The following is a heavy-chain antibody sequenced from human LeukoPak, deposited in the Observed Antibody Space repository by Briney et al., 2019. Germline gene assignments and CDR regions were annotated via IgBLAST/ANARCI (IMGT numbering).Heavy chain of an antibody. D-gene: IGHD4-17*01. CDR3: ARDYSTVTTFFDY. V-gene: IGHV3-48*01. CDR1: GFTFSTHG. Sequence: GGSLRLSCVGSGFTFSTHGMNWVRQAPGKGLEWVSGIGGSGIGHSTHYADSVKSRFTISRDNAKNSLYLQMNSLRAEDTAVYYCARDYSTVTTFFDYWGQGTLVTVSS. J-gene: IGHJ4*02. CDR2: IGGSGIGHST.